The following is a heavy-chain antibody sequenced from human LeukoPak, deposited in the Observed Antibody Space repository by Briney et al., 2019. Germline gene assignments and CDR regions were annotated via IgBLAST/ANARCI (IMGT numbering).Heavy chain of an antibody. CDR1: GFNFITAA. CDR3: VKDIQLST. J-gene: IGHJ3*01. Sequence: GGSLRLSCAASGFNFITAAMTWVRQAQGKGLEWVSLIGSSGGSTYYADSVKGRLTISRDNFNHTLSLQMNSLRVEDTAIYYCVKDIQLSTWGLGTMVTVSS. D-gene: IGHD5-24*01. V-gene: IGHV3-23*01. CDR2: IGSSGGST.